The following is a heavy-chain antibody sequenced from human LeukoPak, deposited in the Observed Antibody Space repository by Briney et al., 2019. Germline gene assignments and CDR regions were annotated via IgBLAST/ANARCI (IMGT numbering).Heavy chain of an antibody. V-gene: IGHV3-11*05. J-gene: IGHJ4*02. Sequence: GGSLRLSCAASGFTFSDHYMSWIRQAPGKGLEWVSYISSSSSYTNYADSVKGRFTISRDNAKNSLYLQMNSLRAEDTAVYYCARERVRGVILDYWGQGTLVTVSS. CDR3: ARERVRGVILDY. D-gene: IGHD3-10*01. CDR2: ISSSSSYT. CDR1: GFTFSDHY.